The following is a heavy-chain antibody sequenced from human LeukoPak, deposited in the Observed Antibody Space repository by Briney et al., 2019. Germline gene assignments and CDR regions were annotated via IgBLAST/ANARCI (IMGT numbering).Heavy chain of an antibody. Sequence: PSETLSLTCAVYGGSFSGYYWSWIRQPPGKGLEWIGEINHSGSTNYNPSLKSRVTISVDTSKNQFSLKLSSATAADTAVYYCASWTMVRGVIITDYWGQGTLVTVSS. J-gene: IGHJ4*02. V-gene: IGHV4-34*01. CDR3: ASWTMVRGVIITDY. D-gene: IGHD3-10*01. CDR2: INHSGST. CDR1: GGSFSGYY.